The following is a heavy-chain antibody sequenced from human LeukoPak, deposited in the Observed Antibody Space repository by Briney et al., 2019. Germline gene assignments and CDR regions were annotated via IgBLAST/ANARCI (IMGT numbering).Heavy chain of an antibody. J-gene: IGHJ4*02. V-gene: IGHV3-48*02. CDR3: ARDHCTGGVCYYYFDY. D-gene: IGHD2-8*02. CDR2: ISNSSSTI. Sequence: PWGSLRLSRAASGFTFSIYSMTWVRQAPGKGLEWISYISNSSSTIYYADSVKCRFTISIDNAKNSLYLQMNSMRDEDTAVYYCARDHCTGGVCYYYFDYWGQGTLVTVSS. CDR1: GFTFSIYS.